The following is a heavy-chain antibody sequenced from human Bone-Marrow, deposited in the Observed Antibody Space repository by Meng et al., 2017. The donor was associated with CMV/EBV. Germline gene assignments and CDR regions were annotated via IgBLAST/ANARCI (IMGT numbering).Heavy chain of an antibody. Sequence: GGSLRLSCAASGFTFSSYGMRWVRQAPGKGLEWVAFIRYDGSNKYYADSVKGRFTISRDNSKNTLYLQMISLRAEDTAVYYCAGASVIALFYWGQGTLVTVSS. CDR2: IRYDGSNK. D-gene: IGHD2-21*01. J-gene: IGHJ4*02. CDR3: AGASVIALFY. CDR1: GFTFSSYG. V-gene: IGHV3-30*02.